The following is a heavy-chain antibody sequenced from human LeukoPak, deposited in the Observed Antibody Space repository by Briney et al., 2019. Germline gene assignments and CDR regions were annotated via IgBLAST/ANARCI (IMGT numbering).Heavy chain of an antibody. Sequence: GGSLRLSCAASGLTFRNYAMSWVRQAPGKGLEWVSVICANDGNTYYADAVKGRFTISRDNSKNTLYLQMNSLRAEDTAVYYCAKTGYCTNGVCYNYAMDVWGQGTTVTVSS. V-gene: IGHV3-23*01. CDR2: ICANDGNT. CDR1: GLTFRNYA. J-gene: IGHJ6*02. CDR3: AKTGYCTNGVCYNYAMDV. D-gene: IGHD2-8*01.